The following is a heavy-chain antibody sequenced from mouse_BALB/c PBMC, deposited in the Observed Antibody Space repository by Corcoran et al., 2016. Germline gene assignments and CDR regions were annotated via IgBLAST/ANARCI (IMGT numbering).Heavy chain of an antibody. D-gene: IGHD1-1*01. J-gene: IGHJ3*01. CDR1: GYTFTNYG. CDR3: ARSPPTTGWFAY. CDR2: INTYTGEP. V-gene: IGHV9-3-1*01. Sequence: QIQLVQSGPELQKPGETVKISCKASGYTFTNYGMNWVKQAPGKGLKWMGWINTYTGEPTYADDFKGRFAFSLETSASTAYLQINNLKNEDTATYFCARSPPTTGWFAYWGQGTLVTVS.